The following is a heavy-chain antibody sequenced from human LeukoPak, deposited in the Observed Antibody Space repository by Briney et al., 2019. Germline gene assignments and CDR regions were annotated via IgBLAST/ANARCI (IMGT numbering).Heavy chain of an antibody. V-gene: IGHV1-69*13. CDR3: ARELGFNYYDSSGHFDY. CDR2: IIPIFGTA. Sequence: SVKVSCTASGGTFSSYAISWVRQAPGQGLEWMGGIIPIFGTANYAQKFQGRVTITADESTSTAYMELSSLRSEDTAVYYCARELGFNYYDSSGHFDYWGQGTLVTVSS. CDR1: GGTFSSYA. J-gene: IGHJ4*02. D-gene: IGHD3-22*01.